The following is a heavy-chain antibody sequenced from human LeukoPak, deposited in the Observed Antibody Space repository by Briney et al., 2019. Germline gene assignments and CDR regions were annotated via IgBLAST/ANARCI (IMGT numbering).Heavy chain of an antibody. Sequence: SETLSLTCTVSGGALSSGGYYWTWIRQPPGKGLEWIGNIYHSGTPYYNPSLKSRVTLSVDRSKNQFSLKMTSVTAADTAVYYCARGGNSFLDYWGQGTLVTVSS. V-gene: IGHV4-30-2*01. CDR1: GGALSSGGYY. D-gene: IGHD4-23*01. J-gene: IGHJ4*02. CDR2: IYHSGTP. CDR3: ARGGNSFLDY.